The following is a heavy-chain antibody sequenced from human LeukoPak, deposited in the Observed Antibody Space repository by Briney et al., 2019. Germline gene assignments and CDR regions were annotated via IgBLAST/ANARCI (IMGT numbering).Heavy chain of an antibody. CDR2: ISYDGSNK. D-gene: IGHD2-2*02. J-gene: IGHJ4*02. CDR3: ARAGYCSSTSCYTGILNHFDY. Sequence: GGSLRLSCAASGFTFSSYGMHWVRQAPGKGLEWVAVISYDGSNKYYADSVKGRFTISRDNSKNTLYLQMNSLRAEDTAVYYCARAGYCSSTSCYTGILNHFDYWGQGTLVTVSS. CDR1: GFTFSSYG. V-gene: IGHV3-30*03.